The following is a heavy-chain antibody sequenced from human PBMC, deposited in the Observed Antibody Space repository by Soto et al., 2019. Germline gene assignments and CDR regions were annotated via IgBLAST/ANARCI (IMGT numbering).Heavy chain of an antibody. D-gene: IGHD3-9*01. CDR3: ARDQGTVYDILTGYYLLDY. Sequence: QVQLVESGGGVVQPGRSLRLSCAASGFTFSSYAMHWVRQAPGKGLEWVAVISYDGSNKYYADSVKGRFTIYRDNSENTLYLQMNSLRAEDTAVYYCARDQGTVYDILTGYYLLDYWGQGTLVTVSS. J-gene: IGHJ4*02. CDR2: ISYDGSNK. V-gene: IGHV3-30-3*01. CDR1: GFTFSSYA.